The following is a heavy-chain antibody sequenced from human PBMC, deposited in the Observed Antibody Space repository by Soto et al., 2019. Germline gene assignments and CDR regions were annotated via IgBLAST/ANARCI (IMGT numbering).Heavy chain of an antibody. D-gene: IGHD3-16*01. CDR1: GFSFNNYA. Sequence: EVQLWESGGGLVQPGGSLRLSCVASGFSFNNYAMTWVRQAPGKGLEWVSGISGSGDGTYYADSVKDRFSVSRDKSTSTVYLQLSSLRVEDTAVYYCAKDKGVRGSSYFGDWGQGALVIVSS. J-gene: IGHJ4*02. CDR2: ISGSGDGT. V-gene: IGHV3-23*01. CDR3: AKDKGVRGSSYFGD.